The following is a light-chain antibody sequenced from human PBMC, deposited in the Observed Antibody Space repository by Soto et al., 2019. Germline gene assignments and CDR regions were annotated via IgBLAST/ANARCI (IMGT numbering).Light chain of an antibody. V-gene: IGKV1-33*01. CDR1: QDISNY. CDR3: QQYDNLLLLT. J-gene: IGKJ4*01. CDR2: EAS. Sequence: DIPMTQSPSFLSASVGDRVTITCQASQDISNYLNWYQQKPGKAPKRLIDEASNLGTGVPSRFSVSGCRIDFTITISSLQPEDIATYYCQQYDNLLLLTCGGGTKVEIK.